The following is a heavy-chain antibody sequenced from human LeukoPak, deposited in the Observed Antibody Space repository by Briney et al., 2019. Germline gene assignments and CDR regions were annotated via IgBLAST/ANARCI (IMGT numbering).Heavy chain of an antibody. D-gene: IGHD3-10*01. CDR2: ISAYNGNT. J-gene: IGHJ5*02. V-gene: IGHV1-18*01. CDR3: ARSGSPVIWFGDPDNSGWFDP. CDR1: GYTFISYG. Sequence: GASVKVSCKASGYTFISYGISWVRQAPGQGLEWMGWISAYNGNTNYAQKFQGRATMTTDTSTSTAYMELSRLRSDDTAVYYCARSGSPVIWFGDPDNSGWFDPWGQGTLVTVSS.